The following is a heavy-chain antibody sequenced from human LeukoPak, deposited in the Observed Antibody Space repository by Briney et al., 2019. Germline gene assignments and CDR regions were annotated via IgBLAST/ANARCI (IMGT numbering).Heavy chain of an antibody. Sequence: ASVKVSCKASGYTFTSYAIQWVRQAPGQRLEWMGWINAGNGNTKYSQNLQGRVTITRDTSASTAYMEPSSLRSEDTAVYHCARGPLGRNGDYFDYWGQGTLVTVSS. CDR3: ARGPLGRNGDYFDY. CDR2: INAGNGNT. CDR1: GYTFTSYA. V-gene: IGHV1-3*01. D-gene: IGHD7-27*01. J-gene: IGHJ4*02.